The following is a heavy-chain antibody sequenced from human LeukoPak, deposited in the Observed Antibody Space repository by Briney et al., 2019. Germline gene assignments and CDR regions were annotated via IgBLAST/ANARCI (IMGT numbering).Heavy chain of an antibody. J-gene: IGHJ6*01. CDR3: ARDPSFPVLSDNYYYGMDV. Sequence: SETLSLTCTVSGGSISSSSYYWSWIRQPPGKGLEWIGYIYDSGRTNYNPSLESRVTISVDTSNNQFSLKLSSVTAADTAVYYCARDPSFPVLSDNYYYGMDVWGQGTTVTVSS. V-gene: IGHV4-61*01. CDR1: GGSISSSSYY. CDR2: IYDSGRT. D-gene: IGHD1-26*01.